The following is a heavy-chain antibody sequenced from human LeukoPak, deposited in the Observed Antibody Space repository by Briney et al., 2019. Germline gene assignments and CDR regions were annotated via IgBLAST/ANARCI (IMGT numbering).Heavy chain of an antibody. V-gene: IGHV3-23*01. D-gene: IGHD3-3*01. CDR2: ISGSGGST. J-gene: IGHJ5*02. CDR1: GFNFNLFA. Sequence: HTGGSLRLSCGASGFNFNLFAMTWVRQAPGKGLEWVSAISGSGGSTYYADSVKGRFTISRDNSKNTLYLQMNSLRAEDTAVYYCAKDLYDLSPWGQGTLVTVSS. CDR3: AKDLYDLSP.